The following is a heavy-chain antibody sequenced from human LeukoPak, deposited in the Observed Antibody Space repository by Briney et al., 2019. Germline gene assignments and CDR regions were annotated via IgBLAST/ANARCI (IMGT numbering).Heavy chain of an antibody. V-gene: IGHV1-2*02. Sequence: EASVKVSCKASGYTFTSYDINWVRQATGQGLEWMGWINPNSGGTNYAQKFQGRVTMTRDTSISTAYMELSRLRSDDTAVYYCARSRGELLWFGELLIDYWGQGTLVTVSS. CDR2: INPNSGGT. CDR3: ARSRGELLWFGELLIDY. CDR1: GYTFTSYD. J-gene: IGHJ4*02. D-gene: IGHD3-10*01.